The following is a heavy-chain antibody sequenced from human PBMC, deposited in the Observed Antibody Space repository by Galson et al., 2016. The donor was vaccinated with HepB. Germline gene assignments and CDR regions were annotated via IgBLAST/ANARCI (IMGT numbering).Heavy chain of an antibody. J-gene: IGHJ4*02. D-gene: IGHD6-13*01. CDR3: ARIHIAPTGGPPLFDY. CDR1: GGSFSGDY. CDR2: ISHSGTT. Sequence: SETLSLTCAVSGGSFSGDYWSWIRQAPGEGLQWIGEISHSGTTNYNPSPRSRVILSVDTSKNQFSLRLSSVTAAETAVYYCARIHIAPTGGPPLFDYWGQGTQVTVSS. V-gene: IGHV4-34*01.